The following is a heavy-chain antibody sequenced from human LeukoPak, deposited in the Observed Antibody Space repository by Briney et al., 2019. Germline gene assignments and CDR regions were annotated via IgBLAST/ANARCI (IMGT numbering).Heavy chain of an antibody. CDR3: ARKALGSGITMVRGVIGAFDY. CDR1: GYTFTSYA. J-gene: IGHJ4*02. V-gene: IGHV1-69*13. CDR2: IIPIFGTA. Sequence: SVKVSCKASGYTFTSYAISWVRQAPGQGLEWMGGIIPIFGTANYAQKFQGRVTITADESTSTAYMELSSLRSEDTAVYYCARKALGSGITMVRGVIGAFDYWGQGTLVTVSS. D-gene: IGHD3-10*01.